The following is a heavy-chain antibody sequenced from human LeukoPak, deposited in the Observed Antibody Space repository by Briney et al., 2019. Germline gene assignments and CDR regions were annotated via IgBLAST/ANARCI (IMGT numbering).Heavy chain of an antibody. CDR2: ISSSSSYI. CDR3: ARDSGSGLFDY. CDR1: GFTFSSYS. V-gene: IGHV3-21*01. J-gene: IGHJ4*02. Sequence: PGGALRLSCAASGFTFSSYSMNWVGQAPGKGLEGVSSISSSSSYIYYAASVKARFTISRDNAKNSLYLQMNSLRAEDTAVYYCARDSGSGLFDYWGQGTLVTVSS. D-gene: IGHD6-19*01.